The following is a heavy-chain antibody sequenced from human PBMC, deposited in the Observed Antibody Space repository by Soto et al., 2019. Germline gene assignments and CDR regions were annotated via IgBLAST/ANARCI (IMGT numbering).Heavy chain of an antibody. V-gene: IGHV4-39*01. Sequence: SETLSLTCTVSGGSISSSSYYWGWIRQPPGKGLEWIGSIYYSGSTYYNPSLKSRVTISVDTSKNQFSLKLSSVTAADTAVYYCARKGYSSLDYFDYWGQGTLVTVSS. CDR2: IYYSGST. CDR3: ARKGYSSLDYFDY. J-gene: IGHJ4*02. CDR1: GGSISSSSYY. D-gene: IGHD4-4*01.